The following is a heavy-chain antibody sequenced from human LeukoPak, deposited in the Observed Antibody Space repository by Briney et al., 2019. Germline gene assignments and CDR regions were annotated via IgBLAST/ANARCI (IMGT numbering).Heavy chain of an antibody. V-gene: IGHV1-69*02. CDR3: ATIVAAATNDAFDL. J-gene: IGHJ3*01. D-gene: IGHD1-26*01. Sequence: ASVKVSCKASGGTFRRYTIIGVRQAPGQGLEWMGRIVPSVDIANYAQKFQGRVTIIADKSTSAAYMDLSSLRSEDTAVYYCATIVAAATNDAFDLWGQGTMVTVSS. CDR2: IVPSVDIA. CDR1: GGTFRRYT.